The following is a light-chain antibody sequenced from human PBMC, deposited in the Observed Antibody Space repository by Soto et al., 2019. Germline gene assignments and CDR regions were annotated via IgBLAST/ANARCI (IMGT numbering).Light chain of an antibody. CDR3: AAWDDSLNVYV. CDR2: SNN. CDR1: SSNIGSNT. Sequence: QSVLTRPPSASGTPGQRVTISCSGSSSNIGSNTVNWYQQLPGTAPKLLIYSNNQRPSGVPDRFSGSKSGTSASLAISGLQSEDEADYHCAAWDDSLNVYVFGTGTKVTVL. J-gene: IGLJ1*01. V-gene: IGLV1-44*01.